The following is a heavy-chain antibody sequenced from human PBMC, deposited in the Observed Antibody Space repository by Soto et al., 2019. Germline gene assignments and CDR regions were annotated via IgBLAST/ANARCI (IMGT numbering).Heavy chain of an antibody. Sequence: QVQLQESGPGLVKPSQTLSLTCTVSGGSVSSGGYYWSWIRQHPGKGLAWIGYIYYSGRANYNPSLKRRVTISLDRSKTPFSLKLSSVTAAATDVYYCARVRSSTYYYYYYMVVWGKGTRVTVSS. D-gene: IGHD2-2*01. CDR1: GGSVSSGGYY. CDR3: ARVRSSTYYYYYYMVV. J-gene: IGHJ6*03. CDR2: IYYSGRA. V-gene: IGHV4-31*03.